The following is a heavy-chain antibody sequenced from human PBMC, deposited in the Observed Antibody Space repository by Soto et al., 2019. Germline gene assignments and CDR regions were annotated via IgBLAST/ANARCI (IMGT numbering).Heavy chain of an antibody. CDR2: ISGSGGST. J-gene: IGHJ6*02. Sequence: PGGSLRLSCAASGFTFSSYAMSWVRQAPGKGLEWVSAISGSGGSTYYADSVKGRFTISRDNSKNTLYLQMNSLRAEDTAVYYCAKVVNYDFWSGYSDMDVWGQGTTVTVSS. CDR3: AKVVNYDFWSGYSDMDV. D-gene: IGHD3-3*01. V-gene: IGHV3-23*01. CDR1: GFTFSSYA.